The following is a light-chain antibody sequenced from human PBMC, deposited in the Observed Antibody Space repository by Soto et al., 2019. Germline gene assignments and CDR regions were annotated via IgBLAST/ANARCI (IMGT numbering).Light chain of an antibody. J-gene: IGLJ3*02. CDR3: QSYDSSPSGWV. V-gene: IGLV1-40*01. CDR2: GNS. Sequence: QSVLTQPPSVSGAPGQRVTISCTGSSSNIGGGYDVHWYQQLPGTAPKLLIYGNSNRPSGVPDRFSGSKSGTSASLAITGLQAEDEADYYCQSYDSSPSGWVFGGGTKLTVL. CDR1: SSNIGGGYD.